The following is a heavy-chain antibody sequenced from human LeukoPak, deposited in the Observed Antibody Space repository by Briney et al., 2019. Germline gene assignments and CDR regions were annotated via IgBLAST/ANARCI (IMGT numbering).Heavy chain of an antibody. D-gene: IGHD3-22*01. Sequence: GGSLRLSCEASEFTLSSYWTHWVRQAPGKGLVWVSRINSDERTTIYADSVKGRFTISRDNAKNTLYLQMNSLRAEDTAVYYCAREGYYDSSGYSIRFSYWGQGTLVTVSS. CDR2: INSDERTT. V-gene: IGHV3-74*01. CDR3: AREGYYDSSGYSIRFSY. CDR1: EFTLSSYW. J-gene: IGHJ4*02.